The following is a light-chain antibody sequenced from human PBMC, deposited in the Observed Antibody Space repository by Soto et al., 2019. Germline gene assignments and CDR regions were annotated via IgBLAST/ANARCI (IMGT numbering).Light chain of an antibody. Sequence: EIVFTQSPGTLSFSPGERAALSCRASQSVTSGFLAWYQQKPGQAPRLLIYDASNRATGVPDRFSASGSGTDFTLTISSLEPEDFAVYYCQQYGNSPRTFGQGTKVDIK. CDR3: QQYGNSPRT. J-gene: IGKJ1*01. V-gene: IGKV3-20*01. CDR1: QSVTSGF. CDR2: DAS.